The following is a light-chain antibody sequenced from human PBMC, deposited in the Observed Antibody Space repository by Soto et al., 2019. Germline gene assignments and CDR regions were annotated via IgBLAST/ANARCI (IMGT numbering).Light chain of an antibody. V-gene: IGKV3-20*01. Sequence: EIVLTQSPGTLSLSPGEGATLFCRASQSVSSAYLAWYQQKPGQAPRLLIYGASSRATGIPDRFSGSGSGTDFTLTISRLEPEDFAVYYCQQYGGSITFGQGIRLEIE. CDR2: GAS. CDR1: QSVSSAY. J-gene: IGKJ5*01. CDR3: QQYGGSIT.